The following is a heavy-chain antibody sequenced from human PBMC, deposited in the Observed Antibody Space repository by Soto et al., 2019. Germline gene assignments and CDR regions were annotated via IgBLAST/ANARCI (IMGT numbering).Heavy chain of an antibody. Sequence: GGSLRLSCAASGFTFSSCAMSWVRQAPGKGLEWVSAISGSGGSTYYADSVKGRFTISRDNSKNTLYLQMNSLRAEDTAVYYCAKDLFLEWSELGMAALDYGMDVWGQGTTVTVSS. CDR2: ISGSGGST. CDR3: AKDLFLEWSELGMAALDYGMDV. D-gene: IGHD3-3*01. J-gene: IGHJ6*02. CDR1: GFTFSSCA. V-gene: IGHV3-23*01.